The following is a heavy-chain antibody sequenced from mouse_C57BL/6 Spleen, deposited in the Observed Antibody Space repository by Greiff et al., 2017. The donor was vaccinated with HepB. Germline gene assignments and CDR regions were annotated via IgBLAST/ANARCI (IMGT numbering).Heavy chain of an antibody. J-gene: IGHJ1*03. V-gene: IGHV2-3*01. CDR1: GFSLTSYG. Sequence: VQLQQSGPGLVAPSQSLSITCTVSGFSLTSYGVSWVRQPPGKGLEWLGVIWGDGSTNYHSALISRLSISKDNSKSQVFLKLNRRQTDDTATYYCAAGSSYDWYFDVWGTGTTVTVSS. CDR2: IWGDGST. D-gene: IGHD1-1*01. CDR3: AAGSSYDWYFDV.